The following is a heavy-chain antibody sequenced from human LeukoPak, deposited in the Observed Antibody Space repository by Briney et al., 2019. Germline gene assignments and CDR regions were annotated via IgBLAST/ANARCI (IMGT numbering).Heavy chain of an antibody. Sequence: ASVKVSCKASGYTFTSYYIHWVRQAPGQGLEWMGMINPSGGSTSYAQKFQGRVTTTRDTSTSTVYMELSSLRSEDTAVYYCAREPRGYSSNDAFDIWGQGTMVTVSS. V-gene: IGHV1-46*01. CDR2: INPSGGST. J-gene: IGHJ3*02. CDR1: GYTFTSYY. D-gene: IGHD5-18*01. CDR3: AREPRGYSSNDAFDI.